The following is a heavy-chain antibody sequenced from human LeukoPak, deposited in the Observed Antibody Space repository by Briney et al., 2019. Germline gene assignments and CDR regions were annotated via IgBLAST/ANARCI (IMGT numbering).Heavy chain of an antibody. CDR2: IYYSGST. D-gene: IGHD2-15*01. Sequence: SETLSLTCTVSGGSISSSSYYWGWIRQPPGKGLEWIGSIYYSGSTYYNPSLKSRVTISVDTSKNQFSLKLTSVTAADTAVYYCARSIGVVVVTASGQGTLVTVSS. V-gene: IGHV4-39*01. CDR1: GGSISSSSYY. CDR3: ARSIGVVVVTA. J-gene: IGHJ5*02.